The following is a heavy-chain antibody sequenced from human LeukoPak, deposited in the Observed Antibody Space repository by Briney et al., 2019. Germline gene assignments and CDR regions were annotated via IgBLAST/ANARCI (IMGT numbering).Heavy chain of an antibody. Sequence: SETLSLTCTVSGYSISSGYNWGWIRQPPGKGLEWIGSIYHSGSSYYNPSLKSRVTISVDTSKNQFSLKLSSVTAADTAVYYCARGGIASRPSCWFDPWGQGTQVTVSS. CDR3: ARGGIASRPSCWFDP. D-gene: IGHD6-6*01. V-gene: IGHV4-38-2*02. CDR1: GYSISSGYN. CDR2: IYHSGSS. J-gene: IGHJ5*02.